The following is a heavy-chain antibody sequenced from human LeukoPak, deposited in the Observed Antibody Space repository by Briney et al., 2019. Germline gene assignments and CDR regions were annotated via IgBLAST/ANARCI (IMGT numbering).Heavy chain of an antibody. CDR2: ISGSGGST. Sequence: GGSLRLSCAASGFTFSSYAMSWVRQAPGKGLEWVSAISGSGGSTYYADSVKGRFTISRDNSKNTQYLQMNSLRAEDTAVYYCAKGRGGAEDSSGYYYVPIDYWGQGTLVTVSS. CDR1: GFTFSSYA. J-gene: IGHJ4*02. V-gene: IGHV3-23*01. D-gene: IGHD3-22*01. CDR3: AKGRGGAEDSSGYYYVPIDY.